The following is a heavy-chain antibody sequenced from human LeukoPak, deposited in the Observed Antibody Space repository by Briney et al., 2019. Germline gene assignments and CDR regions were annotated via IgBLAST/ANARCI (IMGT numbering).Heavy chain of an antibody. CDR2: IYYSGST. CDR1: GGSFSSGSYY. CDR3: AREGGYCSGGSCYPDDDAFDI. J-gene: IGHJ3*02. Sequence: SETLSLTCTVSGGSFSSGSYYWSWIRQPPGKGLEWIGYIYYSGSTNYNPSLKSRVTISVDTSKNQFSLKLSSVTAADTAVYYCAREGGYCSGGSCYPDDDAFDIWGQGTMVTVSS. D-gene: IGHD2-15*01. V-gene: IGHV4-61*01.